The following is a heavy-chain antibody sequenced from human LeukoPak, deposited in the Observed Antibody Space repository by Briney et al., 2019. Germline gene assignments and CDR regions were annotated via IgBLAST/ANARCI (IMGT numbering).Heavy chain of an antibody. CDR3: ASGGEHSYGSFHY. CDR1: GFTFSIYT. V-gene: IGHV3-23*01. Sequence: GGSLRLSCAASGFTFSIYTMSWVRRAPGKGLEWVSAVSTGGESTYYADSVKGRLTISRDNSKSMLFLQMNSLRAEDTAVYYCASGGEHSYGSFHYWGQGSLVTVSS. J-gene: IGHJ4*02. D-gene: IGHD5-18*01. CDR2: VSTGGEST.